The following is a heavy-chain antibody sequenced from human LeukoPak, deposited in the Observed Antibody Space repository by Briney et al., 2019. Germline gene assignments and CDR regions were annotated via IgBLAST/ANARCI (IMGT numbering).Heavy chain of an antibody. CDR1: GFPFSTHW. CDR3: ARSNREFASGSGDY. Sequence: GVSLRLSCAASGFPFSTHWMSWVCHAPGKGLEWVANINQDGSQKSCVDSVKGRFSISRDNGKNSLYLQMHSLRAEDTAVYYCARSNREFASGSGDYWGQGTLVTVSS. CDR2: INQDGSQK. J-gene: IGHJ4*02. V-gene: IGHV3-7*05. D-gene: IGHD3-10*01.